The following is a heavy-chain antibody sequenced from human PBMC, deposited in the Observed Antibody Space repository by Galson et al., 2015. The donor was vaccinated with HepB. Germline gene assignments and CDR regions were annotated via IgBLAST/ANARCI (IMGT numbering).Heavy chain of an antibody. J-gene: IGHJ3*02. D-gene: IGHD3-9*01. CDR3: ARDQDYDILTGYLPDAFDI. Sequence: SVKVSCKASGYTFTSYAMNWVRQAPGQGLEWMGWINTNTGNPTYAQGSTGRFVFSLDTSVSTAYLQISSLKAEDTAVYYCARDQDYDILTGYLPDAFDIWGQGTMVTVSS. CDR2: INTNTGNP. CDR1: GYTFTSYA. V-gene: IGHV7-4-1*02.